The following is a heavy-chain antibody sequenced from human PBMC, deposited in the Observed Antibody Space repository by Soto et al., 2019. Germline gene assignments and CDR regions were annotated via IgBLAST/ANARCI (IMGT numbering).Heavy chain of an antibody. CDR2: IDSVTRAS. CDR1: GFAFNAYP. V-gene: IGHV3-21*01. Sequence: EVQLVESGGGLVKPGGSLRLSCVASGFAFNAYPMNWVRQPPGKGLEWVSSIDSVTRASFYADSVKGRFTISRDNANNSLYLQMDSLRAEDTAVYYCATIRRSSGWPHYWGQGTLVTVSS. D-gene: IGHD6-25*01. CDR3: ATIRRSSGWPHY. J-gene: IGHJ4*02.